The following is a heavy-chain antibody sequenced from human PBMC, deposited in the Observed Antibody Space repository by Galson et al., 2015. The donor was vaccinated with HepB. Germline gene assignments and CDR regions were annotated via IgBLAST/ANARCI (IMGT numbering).Heavy chain of an antibody. CDR3: ARDSGGTPNYYYYYMDV. CDR1: GFTFSSYG. Sequence: SLRLSCAASGFTFSSYGMHWVRQAPGKGLEWVAVIWYDGSNKYYADSVKGRFTISRDNSKNTLYLQMNSLRAEDTAVYYCARDSGGTPNYYYYYMDVWGEGTTVTVSS. CDR2: IWYDGSNK. V-gene: IGHV3-33*01. J-gene: IGHJ6*03. D-gene: IGHD2-15*01.